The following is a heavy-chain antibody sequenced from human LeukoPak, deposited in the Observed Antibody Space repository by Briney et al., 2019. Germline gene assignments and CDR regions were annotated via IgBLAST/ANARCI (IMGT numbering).Heavy chain of an antibody. V-gene: IGHV3-30*18. D-gene: IGHD2-15*01. Sequence: GRSLRLSCAASGFSFSNYGMHCVRQAPGKGLEWVAVVSNDGSNKNYAESVKGRFTISRDNSKNTLYLQMNSLRAEDTAVYYCAKEGFGWYYYDNWGQGTLVTVSS. CDR2: VSNDGSNK. CDR1: GFSFSNYG. CDR3: AKEGFGWYYYDN. J-gene: IGHJ4*02.